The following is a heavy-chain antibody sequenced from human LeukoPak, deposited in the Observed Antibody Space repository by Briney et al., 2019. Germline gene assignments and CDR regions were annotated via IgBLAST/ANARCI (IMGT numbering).Heavy chain of an antibody. CDR2: INHSGST. D-gene: IGHD2-15*01. CDR1: GGSFSGYY. Sequence: SETLSLTCAVYGGSFSGYYWSWIRQPPGKGLEWIGEINHSGSTNYNPSLKSRVTISVDTSKNQFSLKLSSVPAADTAVYYCARTGGIVVVAATVDYWGQGTLVTVSS. V-gene: IGHV4-34*01. J-gene: IGHJ4*02. CDR3: ARTGGIVVVAATVDY.